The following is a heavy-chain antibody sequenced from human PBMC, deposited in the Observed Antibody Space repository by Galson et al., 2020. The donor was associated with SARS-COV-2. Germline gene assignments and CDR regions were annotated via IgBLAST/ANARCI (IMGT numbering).Heavy chain of an antibody. J-gene: IGHJ4*02. CDR1: GGSISSSSYY. Sequence: SETLSLTCTVSGGSISSSSYYWGWIRQPPGKGLEWIGSIYYSGSTYYNPSLKSRVTISVDTSKNQFSLKLSSVTAADTAVYYCARLTTVTTSFDYWGQGTLVTVSS. V-gene: IGHV4-39*01. CDR3: ARLTTVTTSFDY. D-gene: IGHD4-17*01. CDR2: IYYSGST.